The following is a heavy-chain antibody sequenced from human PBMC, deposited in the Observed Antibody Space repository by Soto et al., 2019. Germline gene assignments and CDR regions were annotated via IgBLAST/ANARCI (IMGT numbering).Heavy chain of an antibody. D-gene: IGHD4-17*01. CDR2: VYFSGST. J-gene: IGHJ5*02. Sequence: QVQLKESGPGLLKPSETLSLTCTVSGASVSSASYYWAWLRQPPGRGLEWIGSVYFSGSTSYIPSLKSRVTVSVDTSKNQFSLNLASVTASDSAVYYYARIDGDYGHNWFDPWGQGTLVIVSP. CDR1: GASVSSASYY. V-gene: IGHV4-61*01. CDR3: ARIDGDYGHNWFDP.